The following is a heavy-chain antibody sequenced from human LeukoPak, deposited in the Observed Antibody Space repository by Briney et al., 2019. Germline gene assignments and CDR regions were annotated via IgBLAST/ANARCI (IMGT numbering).Heavy chain of an antibody. D-gene: IGHD3-10*01. CDR1: GFTFSNAW. CDR2: IKSKTDGGTT. V-gene: IGHV3-15*01. Sequence: GGSLRLSCAASGFTFSNAWMSWVRQAPGKGLEWVGRIKSKTDGGTTDYAAPVKGRFTISRDDSKNTLYLQMNSLKTEDTAVYYCTTSPPVIWFGELFPYYYYYMDVWGKGTTVTISS. J-gene: IGHJ6*03. CDR3: TTSPPVIWFGELFPYYYYYMDV.